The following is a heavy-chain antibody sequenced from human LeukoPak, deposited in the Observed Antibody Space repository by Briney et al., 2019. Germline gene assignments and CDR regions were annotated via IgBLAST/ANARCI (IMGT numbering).Heavy chain of an antibody. V-gene: IGHV1-46*01. J-gene: IGHJ4*02. CDR1: GYTFTSYY. CDR2: INPSGGST. CDR3: ARDSSSWHIGFDY. Sequence: ASVKVSCKASGYTFTSYYMHWVRQAPGQGLEWMGIINPSGGSTSYAQKFQGRVTMTRDMSTSTVYMELSSLRSEGTAVYYCARDSSSWHIGFDYWGQGTLVTVSS. D-gene: IGHD6-13*01.